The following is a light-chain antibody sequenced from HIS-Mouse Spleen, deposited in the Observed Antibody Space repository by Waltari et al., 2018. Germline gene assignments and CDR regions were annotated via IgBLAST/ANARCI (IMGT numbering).Light chain of an antibody. CDR1: ALPKKY. J-gene: IGLJ2*01. CDR3: YSTDSSGNHRV. V-gene: IGLV3-10*01. CDR2: EDS. Sequence: SYELTQPHSVSVSPGQTARLTCSGDALPKKYAYWYQQKSGQAPVLVIYEDSKRPPGIPERFSGSSSGTMATLTISGAQVEDEADYYCYSTDSSGNHRVFGGGTKLTVL.